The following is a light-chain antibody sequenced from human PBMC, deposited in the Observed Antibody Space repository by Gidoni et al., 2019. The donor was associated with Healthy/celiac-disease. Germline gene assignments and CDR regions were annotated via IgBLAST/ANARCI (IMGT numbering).Light chain of an antibody. J-gene: IGLJ3*02. CDR2: DVS. V-gene: IGLV2-11*01. CDR3: CSYAGSYTWV. CDR1: SSDVGGYNY. Sequence: PALTQPRPVSGSPGQSVTIACTGTSSDVGGYNYVSWYQQHPGKAPKLMIYDVSKRPSGVPDRFSGSKSGNTASLTISGLQAEDEADYYCCSYAGSYTWVFGGGTKLTVL.